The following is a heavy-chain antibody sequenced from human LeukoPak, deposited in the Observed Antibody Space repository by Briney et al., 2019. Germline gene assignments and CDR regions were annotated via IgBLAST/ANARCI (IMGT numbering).Heavy chain of an antibody. Sequence: SAALSLTFAVRGTSLSHYYCTWVRPPPGEGLEWIGYIYSSGNTRFIRSLKSRVTISLDASRSQSALRLTSVTAADTAVYFCAGGGHYYEEIFWGQGILVTVSS. D-gene: IGHD3-22*01. CDR1: GTSLSHYY. J-gene: IGHJ4*02. V-gene: IGHV4-59*01. CDR2: IYSSGNT. CDR3: AGGGHYYEEIF.